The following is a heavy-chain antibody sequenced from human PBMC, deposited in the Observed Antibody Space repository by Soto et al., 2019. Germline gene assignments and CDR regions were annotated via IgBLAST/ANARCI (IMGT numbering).Heavy chain of an antibody. CDR1: GHTLTELS. CDR2: FDPEDGEI. J-gene: IGHJ4*02. V-gene: IGHV1-24*01. Sequence: QVQLVQSGAEVKKPGASVKVSCRISGHTLTELSVHWVRQAPGKGLGWMGGFDPEDGEIIHAQKFQGRVTMTEDTSADSAYMEVSSLTSEHTAVYYCVAVGTIWLQSPFDYWGQGTLVTVSS. CDR3: VAVGTIWLQSPFDY. D-gene: IGHD1-1*01.